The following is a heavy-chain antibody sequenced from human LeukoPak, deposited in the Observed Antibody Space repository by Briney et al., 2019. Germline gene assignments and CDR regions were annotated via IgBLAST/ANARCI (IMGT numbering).Heavy chain of an antibody. D-gene: IGHD1-26*01. Sequence: GGSLRLSCAASGFTFSDYYMSWIRQAPGKGLEWVSYITSSGTYIFYADSVKGRFTISRDNAKNSLCLQMDSLGPEDTAVYYCARDPYSGNYGNDYYYYMDVWGKGTTVTISS. CDR2: ITSSGTYI. V-gene: IGHV3-11*04. CDR1: GFTFSDYY. J-gene: IGHJ6*03. CDR3: ARDPYSGNYGNDYYYYMDV.